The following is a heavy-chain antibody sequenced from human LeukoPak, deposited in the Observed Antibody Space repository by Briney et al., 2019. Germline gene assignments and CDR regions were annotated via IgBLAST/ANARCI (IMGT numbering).Heavy chain of an antibody. V-gene: IGHV3-30*01. D-gene: IGHD6-19*01. CDR3: AKDQLYIAVAPRGMDV. J-gene: IGHJ6*02. CDR2: ISYDGNNK. CDR1: GFTFSACA. Sequence: PGRSLRLSCAASGFTFSACAMHWVRQAPGKGLEWAAVISYDGNNKYYADSVKGRFTISRDNSKNTLYLQMNSLRAEDTAVYYCAKDQLYIAVAPRGMDVWGQGTTVTVSS.